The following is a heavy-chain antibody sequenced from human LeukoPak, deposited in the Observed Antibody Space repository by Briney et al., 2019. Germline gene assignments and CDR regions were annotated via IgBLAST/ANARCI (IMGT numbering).Heavy chain of an antibody. CDR3: ARVSILIVPYYAFDI. Sequence: GGSLRLSCAASGFTFSSYSMNWVRQAPGKGLEWVSSISSSSSDYIYYADSVKGRFTISRDNAKNSLYLQMHSLRAEDTAVYYCARVSILIVPYYAFDIWGQGTMVTVSS. CDR1: GFTFSSYS. CDR2: ISSSSSDYI. D-gene: IGHD2/OR15-2a*01. V-gene: IGHV3-21*01. J-gene: IGHJ3*02.